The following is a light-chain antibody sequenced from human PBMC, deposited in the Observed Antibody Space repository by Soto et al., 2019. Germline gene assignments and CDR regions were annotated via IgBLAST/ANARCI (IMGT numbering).Light chain of an antibody. V-gene: IGKV3-20*01. CDR2: GAS. CDR3: QQYGSPPSLT. CDR1: QSVSGSY. Sequence: EIVLTQSPGTLSLSPGERVTLSCRASQSVSGSYLAWYQQKPGQAPRLLINGASSRATGIPDRFSGSGFGTDFTLTISRLEPEDFAVYYCQQYGSPPSLTFGGGTKMEIK. J-gene: IGKJ4*01.